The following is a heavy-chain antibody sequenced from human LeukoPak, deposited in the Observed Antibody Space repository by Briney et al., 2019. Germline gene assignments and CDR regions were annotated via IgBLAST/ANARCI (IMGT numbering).Heavy chain of an antibody. CDR2: IWYDGSNK. D-gene: IGHD6-13*01. CDR3: AREQAEQQLVLYYFDY. Sequence: GRSLRLSCAASGFTFSSYGMHWVRQAPGKGLEWVAVIWYDGSNKYYADSVKGRFTISRDNSKNTLYLQMNSLRAEDTAVYYCAREQAEQQLVLYYFDYWGQGTLVTVSS. J-gene: IGHJ4*02. CDR1: GFTFSSYG. V-gene: IGHV3-33*01.